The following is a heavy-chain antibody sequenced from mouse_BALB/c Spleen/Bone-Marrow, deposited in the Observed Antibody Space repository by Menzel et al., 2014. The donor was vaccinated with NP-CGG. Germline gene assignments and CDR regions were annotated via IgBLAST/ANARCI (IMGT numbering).Heavy chain of an antibody. CDR2: ISSGGSYT. V-gene: IGHV5-9*02. CDR3: VRRVQLDY. CDR1: GFAFSSYD. Sequence: DVMLVESGGGLVKPGGSLKLSCAASGFAFSSYDMPWVRQTPEKRLEWVATISSGGSYTYYPDSVKGRFTISRDNARNTLYLQMSSLRSEDTALYYCVRRVQLDYWGQGTTLTVSS. J-gene: IGHJ2*01.